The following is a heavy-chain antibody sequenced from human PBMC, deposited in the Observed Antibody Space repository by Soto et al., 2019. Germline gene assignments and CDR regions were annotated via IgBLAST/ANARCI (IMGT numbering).Heavy chain of an antibody. D-gene: IGHD3-22*01. CDR3: ARDRRMIVDAFDI. CDR2: IIPILGIA. Sequence: QVQLVQSGAEVKKPGSSVKVSCKASGGTFSSYTISWVRQAPGQGLEWMGRIIPILGIANYAQKFQGRVTITADKSTSTAYMELSSLRSEDTAVYYCARDRRMIVDAFDIWGQGTMVTVSS. V-gene: IGHV1-69*08. CDR1: GGTFSSYT. J-gene: IGHJ3*02.